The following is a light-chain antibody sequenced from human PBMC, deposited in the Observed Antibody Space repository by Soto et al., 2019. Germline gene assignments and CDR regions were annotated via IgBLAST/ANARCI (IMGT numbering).Light chain of an antibody. V-gene: IGKV3-15*01. Sequence: EIVLTQSPATLSLSPGERATLSCRASQSVSSYVAWYQQKPGQAPRLLIYGTSTRATGIPARFSGSGSGTEFTLTISSLQSEDFAVYYCQHFNNWPPKYTFGQGTRLEIK. CDR1: QSVSSY. CDR3: QHFNNWPPKYT. CDR2: GTS. J-gene: IGKJ2*01.